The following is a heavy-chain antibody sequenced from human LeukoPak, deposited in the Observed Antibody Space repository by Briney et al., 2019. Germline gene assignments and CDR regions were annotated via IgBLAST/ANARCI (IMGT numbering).Heavy chain of an antibody. J-gene: IGHJ4*02. CDR3: EAYSSSSQDDY. V-gene: IGHV3-30*03. D-gene: IGHD6-6*01. CDR1: GFTFSSYG. Sequence: GRSLRLSCAASGFTFSSYGMHWVRQAPGKGLEWVAVISYDGSNKYYADSVKGRFTISRGNAKNSLYLQMNSLRDEDTAVYYCEAYSSSSQDDYWGQGTLVTVSS. CDR2: ISYDGSNK.